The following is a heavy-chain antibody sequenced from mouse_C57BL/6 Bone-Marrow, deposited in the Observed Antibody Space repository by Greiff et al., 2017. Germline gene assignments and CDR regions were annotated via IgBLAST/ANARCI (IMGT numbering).Heavy chain of an antibody. Sequence: EVKLMESEGGLVQPGSSMKLSCTASGFTFSDYYMAWVRQVPEKGLEWVANINYDGSSTYYLDSLKSRFIISRDNAKNILYLQMSSLKSEDTATYYCARDGNSNYVAMDYWGQGTSVTVSS. J-gene: IGHJ4*01. CDR1: GFTFSDYY. V-gene: IGHV5-16*01. CDR2: INYDGSST. D-gene: IGHD2-5*01. CDR3: ARDGNSNYVAMDY.